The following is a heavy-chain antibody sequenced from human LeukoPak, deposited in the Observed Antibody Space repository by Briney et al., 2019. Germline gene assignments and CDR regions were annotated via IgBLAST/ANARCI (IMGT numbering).Heavy chain of an antibody. Sequence: SASLSLTCTVSGDSISSYYWSWIRQPAGKGLEWIGRIYASGSTNYNPSLKSRVTMSVDTSKNQISLKLTSVTAADTAVYYCARGPSGSRFDYWGQGTLVTVSS. CDR1: GDSISSYY. CDR2: IYASGST. V-gene: IGHV4-4*07. J-gene: IGHJ4*02. CDR3: ARGPSGSRFDY. D-gene: IGHD3-10*01.